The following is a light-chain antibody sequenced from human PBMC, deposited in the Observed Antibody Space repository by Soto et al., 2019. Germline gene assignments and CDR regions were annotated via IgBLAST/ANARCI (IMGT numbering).Light chain of an antibody. CDR1: SSNIGKNY. J-gene: IGLJ2*01. CDR3: ATWDRSLSVGV. V-gene: IGLV1-51*01. CDR2: DND. Sequence: QSVLTQPPSVSAAPGQKVTISCSGSSSNIGKNYVFWYQQLPGTAPKLLIYDNDKRPSGIPDRFSGSKSGTSATLGITGLQTGDEADYYCATWDRSLSVGVFGGGTKVTVL.